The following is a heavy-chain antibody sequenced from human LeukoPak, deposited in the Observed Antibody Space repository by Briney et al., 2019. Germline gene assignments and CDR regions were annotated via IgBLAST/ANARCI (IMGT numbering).Heavy chain of an antibody. D-gene: IGHD5-12*01. Sequence: GGSLRLSCAASGFTFSSYWMHWVRQAPGKGLVWVSRINSDGSSTSYADSVKGRFTISRDNAKNTLYLQMNSLRAEDTAVYYCARGSGYDSNYYYYMDVRGKGTTVTVSS. CDR3: ARGSGYDSNYYYYMDV. CDR2: INSDGSST. CDR1: GFTFSSYW. J-gene: IGHJ6*03. V-gene: IGHV3-74*01.